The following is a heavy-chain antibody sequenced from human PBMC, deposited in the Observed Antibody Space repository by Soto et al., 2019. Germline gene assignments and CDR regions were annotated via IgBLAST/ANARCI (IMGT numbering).Heavy chain of an antibody. CDR1: GYTFTSYA. Sequence: ASVKVSCKASGYTFTSYAMHWVRQAPGQRLEWMGWINAGNGNTKYSQKFQGRVTITRDTSASTAYMELSSLRSEDTAVYYCARRYYYDSSGYYNANAFDIWGQGTMVTVSS. J-gene: IGHJ3*02. CDR3: ARRYYYDSSGYYNANAFDI. V-gene: IGHV1-3*01. CDR2: INAGNGNT. D-gene: IGHD3-22*01.